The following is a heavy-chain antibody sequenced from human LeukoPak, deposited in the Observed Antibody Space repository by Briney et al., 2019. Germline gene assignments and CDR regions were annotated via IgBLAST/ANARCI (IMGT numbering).Heavy chain of an antibody. D-gene: IGHD3-10*01. CDR3: ARPNYPGGSGSYGGPNWFDP. J-gene: IGHJ5*02. V-gene: IGHV1-18*01. CDR1: GYTFTDYG. Sequence: GASVTVSFKASGYTFTDYGISWVRQAPGQGLEWMGWISGYNGNTNYAQKLQGRVTMTTDTSTSTAYMELRSLISDDTAVYYCARPNYPGGSGSYGGPNWFDPWGQGTLVTVSS. CDR2: ISGYNGNT.